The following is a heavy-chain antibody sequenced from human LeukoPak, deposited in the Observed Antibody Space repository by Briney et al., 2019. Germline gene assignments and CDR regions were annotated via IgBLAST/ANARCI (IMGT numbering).Heavy chain of an antibody. J-gene: IGHJ4*02. CDR2: ISYDGSNK. Sequence: GGSLRLSCAASGFTFSSYAMHWVRQSPGKGLEWVAVISYDGSNKYYADSVKGLFTISRDNSKNPVYLTMNSLRAEDTAVYYCASGPSAYYDIFTGYYNVGYFDYWGQGTLVTVSS. CDR3: ASGPSAYYDIFTGYYNVGYFDY. CDR1: GFTFSSYA. V-gene: IGHV3-30*01. D-gene: IGHD3-9*01.